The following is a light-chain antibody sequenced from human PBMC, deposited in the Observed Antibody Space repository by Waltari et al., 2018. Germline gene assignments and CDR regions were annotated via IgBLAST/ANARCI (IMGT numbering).Light chain of an antibody. Sequence: QSALTQPRSVSGSTGQSVTISCTGTSSDAGGYNYVSWYQQHPGKAPKLMIYDVSKRPSGVPDRFSGSKSGNTASLTISGLQAEDEADYYCCSYAGSYKVFGTGTKVTVL. CDR1: SSDAGGYNY. CDR3: CSYAGSYKV. J-gene: IGLJ1*01. V-gene: IGLV2-11*01. CDR2: DVS.